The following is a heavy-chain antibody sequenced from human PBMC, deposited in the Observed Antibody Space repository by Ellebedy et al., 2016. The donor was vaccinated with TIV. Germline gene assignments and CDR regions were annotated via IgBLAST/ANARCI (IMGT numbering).Heavy chain of an antibody. J-gene: IGHJ4*03. Sequence: GESLKISCVASGFTFSNYNMNWVRQSPGKGLEWVSSIRSTGSDKYYAESVKGRFTISRDNAQNTLFLQMNSLRVEDTAVYYCARDQGWENPGSTRFDYWGQGTLVTVSS. CDR2: IRSTGSDK. D-gene: IGHD1-26*01. V-gene: IGHV3-21*06. CDR3: ARDQGWENPGSTRFDY. CDR1: GFTFSNYN.